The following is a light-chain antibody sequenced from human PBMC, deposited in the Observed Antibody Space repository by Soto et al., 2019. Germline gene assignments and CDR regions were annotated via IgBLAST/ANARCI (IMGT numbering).Light chain of an antibody. CDR1: QSVSSNY. CDR2: GAS. Sequence: DIVLTQSPGTLSLSPGERATLSCRASQSVSSNYLAWYQQKPGQAPRLLMYGASSRATGIPDRFSGSGSGTDFPLPISGLGPEDVAVYYCQQYGTSPRTFGQGTKV. CDR3: QQYGTSPRT. J-gene: IGKJ1*01. V-gene: IGKV3-20*01.